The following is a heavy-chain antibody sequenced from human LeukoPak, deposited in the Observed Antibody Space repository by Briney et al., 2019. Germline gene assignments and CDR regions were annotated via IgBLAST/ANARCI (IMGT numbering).Heavy chain of an antibody. CDR1: GDSMNGYY. CDR2: IYYSGST. J-gene: IGHJ4*02. CDR3: ARGSGDYGDYGYFDY. Sequence: SENLSLNCSVSGDSMNGYYWSWLRQPPGKGLEWVGCIYYSGSTNYNPSLKSRVAISVDTSKNQFSLKLSSVTAADTAVYYCARGSGDYGDYGYFDYWGQGTLVTVSS. V-gene: IGHV4-59*01. D-gene: IGHD4-17*01.